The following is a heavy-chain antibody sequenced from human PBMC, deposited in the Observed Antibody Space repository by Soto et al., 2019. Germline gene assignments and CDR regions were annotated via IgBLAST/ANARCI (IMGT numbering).Heavy chain of an antibody. CDR3: ARDLGETPAGSNYYYGMDV. V-gene: IGHV3-21*01. CDR2: ISSSSSYI. CDR1: GFTFSSYS. Sequence: VQLVESGGGVVQPGRSLRLSCAASGFTFSSYSMNWVRQAPGKGLEWVSSISSSSSYIYYADSVKGRFTISRDNAKNSLYLQMNSLRAEDTAVYYCARDLGETPAGSNYYYGMDVWGQGTTVTVSS. D-gene: IGHD3-10*01. J-gene: IGHJ6*02.